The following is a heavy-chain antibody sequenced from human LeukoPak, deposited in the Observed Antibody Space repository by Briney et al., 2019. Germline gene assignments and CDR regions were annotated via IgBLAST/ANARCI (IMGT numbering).Heavy chain of an antibody. V-gene: IGHV4-39*01. CDR2: IYYSGST. Sequence: SETLSLTCTVSGGSISSSSYYWGWIRQPPGKGLEWIGSIYYSGSTYYNPSLKSRVTISVDTSKNQFSLKRSSVTAADTAVYYCARTSRAYGDYKFDPWGQGTLVTVSS. CDR3: ARTSRAYGDYKFDP. CDR1: GGSISSSSYY. D-gene: IGHD4-17*01. J-gene: IGHJ5*02.